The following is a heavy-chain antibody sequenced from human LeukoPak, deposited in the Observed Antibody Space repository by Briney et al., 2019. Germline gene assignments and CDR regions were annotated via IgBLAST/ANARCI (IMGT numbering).Heavy chain of an antibody. CDR1: GGSISSYY. CDR2: IYYSGST. CDR3: ARLAAAGTEQIRTGRYYFDY. J-gene: IGHJ4*02. V-gene: IGHV4-59*08. Sequence: SETLSLTCTLSGGSISSYYWSWIRQPPGKGLEWIGYIYYSGSTNYNPSLKSRVTMSVDTSKNQFSLKLSSVTAADTAVYYCARLAAAGTEQIRTGRYYFDYWGQGTLVTVSS. D-gene: IGHD6-13*01.